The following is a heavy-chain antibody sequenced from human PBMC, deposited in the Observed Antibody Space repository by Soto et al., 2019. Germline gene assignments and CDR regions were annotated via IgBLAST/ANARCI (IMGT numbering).Heavy chain of an antibody. J-gene: IGHJ5*02. D-gene: IGHD5-18*01. Sequence: QVQLQQWGAGLLKPSETLSLTCAVYGGSFSGYYWSWIRQPPGKGLEWMGEINHSGSTNYNPSLKSRVTISVDTSKNQFSLKLSSVTAADTAVYYCARGSRGYSYGSSRGLRPNWFDPWGQGTLVTVSS. CDR2: INHSGST. V-gene: IGHV4-34*01. CDR1: GGSFSGYY. CDR3: ARGSRGYSYGSSRGLRPNWFDP.